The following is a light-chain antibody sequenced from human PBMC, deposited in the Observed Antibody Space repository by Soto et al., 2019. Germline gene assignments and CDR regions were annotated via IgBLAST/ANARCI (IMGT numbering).Light chain of an antibody. CDR2: SAS. CDR1: QGVSSN. Sequence: ETVMTQSPATLSVSPGERATLSCRASQGVSSNLAWYQQKPSQAPRLLIYSASTRATGIPARFSGSGSVTEFTLTISSLQSEDFAVYYCQQYNNWPPITFGKGTKLEIK. J-gene: IGKJ2*01. V-gene: IGKV3-15*01. CDR3: QQYNNWPPIT.